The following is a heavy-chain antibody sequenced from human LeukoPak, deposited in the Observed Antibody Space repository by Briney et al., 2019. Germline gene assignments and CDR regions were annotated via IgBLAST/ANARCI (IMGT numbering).Heavy chain of an antibody. V-gene: IGHV4-34*01. Sequence: PSETLSLTCAVYGGSFSGYYWSWIRQPPGKGLEWIGETNHSGSTNYNPSLKSRVTISVDTSKNQFSLKLSSVTAADTAVYYCARGLFPPWGQGTLVTVSS. CDR2: TNHSGST. CDR1: GGSFSGYY. J-gene: IGHJ5*02. D-gene: IGHD3-10*02. CDR3: ARGLFPP.